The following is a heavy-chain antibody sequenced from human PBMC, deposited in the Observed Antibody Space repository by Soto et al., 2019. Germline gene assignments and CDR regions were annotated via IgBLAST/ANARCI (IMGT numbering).Heavy chain of an antibody. CDR3: ARHGPGYSEYYFDY. Sequence: SETLSLTCTVSGGSISSSSYYWGWIRQPPGKGLEWIGSIYYSGSTYYNPSLKSRVTISVDTSKNQFSLKLSSVTAADTAVYYCARHGPGYSEYYFDYWGQGTLVTVSS. CDR2: IYYSGST. J-gene: IGHJ4*02. V-gene: IGHV4-39*01. D-gene: IGHD2-2*03. CDR1: GGSISSSSYY.